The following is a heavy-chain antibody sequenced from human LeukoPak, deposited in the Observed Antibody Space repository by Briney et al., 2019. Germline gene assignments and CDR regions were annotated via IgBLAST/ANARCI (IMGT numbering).Heavy chain of an antibody. V-gene: IGHV4-39*01. Sequence: SSETLSLTCTVSGGSISSSSYYWGWIRQPPGKGLEWIGSIYYSGSTYYNPSLKSRVTISVDTSKNQFSLKLSSVTAADTAVYHCARVRGGDYGYIGFDPWGQGTLVTVSS. D-gene: IGHD4-17*01. J-gene: IGHJ5*02. CDR2: IYYSGST. CDR3: ARVRGGDYGYIGFDP. CDR1: GGSISSSSYY.